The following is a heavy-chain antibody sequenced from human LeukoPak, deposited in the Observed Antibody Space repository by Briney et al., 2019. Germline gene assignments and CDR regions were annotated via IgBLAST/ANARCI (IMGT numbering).Heavy chain of an antibody. CDR3: ARGVRGAKRSSWYGNWFDP. J-gene: IGHJ5*02. V-gene: IGHV1-69*05. Sequence: SVKVSCKASGGTFSSYAISWVRQAPGQGLEWMGRIIPIFGTANYAQKFQGRVTITTDESTSTAYMDLSSLRSEDTAVYYCARGVRGAKRSSWYGNWFDPWGQGTLVTVSS. D-gene: IGHD6-13*01. CDR2: IIPIFGTA. CDR1: GGTFSSYA.